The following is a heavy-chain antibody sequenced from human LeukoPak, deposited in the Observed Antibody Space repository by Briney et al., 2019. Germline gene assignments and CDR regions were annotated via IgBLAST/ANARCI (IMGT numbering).Heavy chain of an antibody. CDR2: IYPGDSDT. V-gene: IGHV5-51*01. CDR3: ARTYGGNKNTDRSAFDI. Sequence: KTGESLKISCKGSGYSFTSYWIGWVRQMPGKGLGGMGIIYPGDSDTRYSPSFQGQVTISADKSISTAYLQWSSLKASDTAMYYCARTYGGNKNTDRSAFDISGQGTMVTVSS. D-gene: IGHD4-23*01. J-gene: IGHJ3*02. CDR1: GYSFTSYW.